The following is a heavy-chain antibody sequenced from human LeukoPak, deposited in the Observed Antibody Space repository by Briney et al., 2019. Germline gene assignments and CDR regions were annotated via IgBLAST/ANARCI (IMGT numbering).Heavy chain of an antibody. CDR1: GFTFSSYA. J-gene: IGHJ4*02. CDR3: ARDAAAAWGYFDY. D-gene: IGHD6-13*01. Sequence: GGSLRLSCAASGFTFSSYAMSWVRQAPGKGLEWVSVIYSGGSTYYADSVKGRFTISRDNSKNTLYLQINSLRAEDTAVYYCARDAAAAWGYFDYWGQGTLVTVSS. V-gene: IGHV3-53*01. CDR2: IYSGGST.